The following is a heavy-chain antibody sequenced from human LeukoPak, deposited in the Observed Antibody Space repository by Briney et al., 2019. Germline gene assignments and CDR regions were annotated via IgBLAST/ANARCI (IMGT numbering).Heavy chain of an antibody. CDR2: IYTSGST. V-gene: IGHV4-4*07. CDR3: ARGLSYAGSIDY. Sequence: SETLSLTCIVSGGSISSYYWSWIRQPAGKGLEWIGRIYTSGSTNYNPSLKSRVTMSVDTSKNQFSLKLSSVTAADTAVYYCARGLSYAGSIDYWGQGTLVTVSS. D-gene: IGHD3-10*01. CDR1: GGSISSYY. J-gene: IGHJ4*02.